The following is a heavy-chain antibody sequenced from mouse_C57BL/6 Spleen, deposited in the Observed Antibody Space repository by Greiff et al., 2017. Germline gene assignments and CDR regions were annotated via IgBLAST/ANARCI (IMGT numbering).Heavy chain of an antibody. J-gene: IGHJ3*01. Sequence: VQLQQSGPELVKPGASVKISCKASGYTFTDYYMNWVKQSHGKSLEWIGDINPNNGGTSYNQKFKGKATLTVDKSSSTAYMELRSLTSEDSAVYYCARCFYGYGAWFAYWGQGTLVTVSA. CDR3: ARCFYGYGAWFAY. CDR2: INPNNGGT. D-gene: IGHD2-2*01. V-gene: IGHV1-26*01. CDR1: GYTFTDYY.